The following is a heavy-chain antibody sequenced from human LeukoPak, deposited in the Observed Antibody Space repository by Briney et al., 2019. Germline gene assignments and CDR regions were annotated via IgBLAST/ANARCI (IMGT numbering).Heavy chain of an antibody. CDR3: ARDAYGDFTGWDWYFDL. D-gene: IGHD4-17*01. CDR1: GFTLRSHW. CDR2: INNDGSSA. V-gene: IGHV3-74*01. J-gene: IGHJ2*01. Sequence: GGSLRLSCAASGFTLRSHWMHWVRQVPGKGLVWVSRINNDGSSASYADAVKGRFTISRDNAKNTLYLQMDSLRADDAAVYYCARDAYGDFTGWDWYFDLWGRGTLVTVSS.